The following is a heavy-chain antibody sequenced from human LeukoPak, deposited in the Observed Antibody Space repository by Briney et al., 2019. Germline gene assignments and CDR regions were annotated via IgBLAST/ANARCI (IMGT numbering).Heavy chain of an antibody. CDR1: GGSISSDY. Sequence: SETLSLTCTVSGGSISSDYWTWIRQPPGKGLEWIGYIYYSGSTNYNPSLESRVTISVDTSKNKFSLKLSSVTAADTAVYYCAKGEVCYYDSSGYSWFGPWGQGTLVTVSS. V-gene: IGHV4-59*01. CDR2: IYYSGST. CDR3: AKGEVCYYDSSGYSWFGP. D-gene: IGHD3-22*01. J-gene: IGHJ5*02.